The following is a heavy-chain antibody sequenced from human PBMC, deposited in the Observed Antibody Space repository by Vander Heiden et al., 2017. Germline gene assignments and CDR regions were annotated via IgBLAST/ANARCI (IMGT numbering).Heavy chain of an antibody. Sequence: QLQLQVSRPGLVKLSETLSLTCPVSGGSISSSSSYWGWVRQPPGKGLEWSGSIYDSGSTYSNPSLKSRVTRSVDTSKNQFSLKLSSVTAADTAVYYCARRGAGYSYGLWYFDYWGQGTRVTVSS. CDR2: IYDSGST. CDR1: GGSISSSSSY. CDR3: ARRGAGYSYGLWYFDY. J-gene: IGHJ4*02. V-gene: IGHV4-39*01. D-gene: IGHD5-18*01.